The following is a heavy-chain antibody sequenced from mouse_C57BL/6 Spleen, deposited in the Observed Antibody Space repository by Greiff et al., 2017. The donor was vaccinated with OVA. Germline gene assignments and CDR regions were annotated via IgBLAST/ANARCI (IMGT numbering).Heavy chain of an antibody. CDR2: IYPGDGDT. Sequence: VQRVESGAELVKPGASVKISCKASGYAFSSYWMNWVKQRPGKGLEWIGQIYPGDGDTNYNGKFKGKATLTADKSSSTAYMQLSSLTSEDSAVYFCARKELTGYFGCWGQGTTLTVSS. V-gene: IGHV1-80*01. J-gene: IGHJ2*01. CDR1: GYAFSSYW. D-gene: IGHD4-1*01. CDR3: ARKELTGYFGC.